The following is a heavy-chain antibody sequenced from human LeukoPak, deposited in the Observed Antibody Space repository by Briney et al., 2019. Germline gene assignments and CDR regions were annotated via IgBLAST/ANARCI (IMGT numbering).Heavy chain of an antibody. Sequence: GESLKISCKGSGYNFATYWIGWVRQMPGKGLEWMGIIYPGDSDTRYSPSFQGQVTISADKSISTAYLQWSSLKASDNAMYYCARLGSTVTTEHHPDYWGQGTLVTVST. D-gene: IGHD4-17*01. J-gene: IGHJ4*02. CDR3: ARLGSTVTTEHHPDY. V-gene: IGHV5-51*01. CDR2: IYPGDSDT. CDR1: GYNFATYW.